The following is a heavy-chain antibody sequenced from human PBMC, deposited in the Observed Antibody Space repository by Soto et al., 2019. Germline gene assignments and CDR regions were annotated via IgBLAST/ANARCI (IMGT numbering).Heavy chain of an antibody. D-gene: IGHD2-15*01. CDR1: GGSISRYY. V-gene: IGHV4-59*01. Sequence: SETLSLTCTVSGGSISRYYWSWIRQPPGKGLEWIGYIYYSGSTNYNPSLKSRVTISVDTSKNQFSLKLSSVTAADTAVYYCARSLRGVTLYYYYGMDVWGQGTTVTVSS. CDR2: IYYSGST. J-gene: IGHJ6*02. CDR3: ARSLRGVTLYYYYGMDV.